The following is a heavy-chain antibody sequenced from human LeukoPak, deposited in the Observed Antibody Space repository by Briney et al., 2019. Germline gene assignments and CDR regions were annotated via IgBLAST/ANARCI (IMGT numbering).Heavy chain of an antibody. D-gene: IGHD5-18*01. V-gene: IGHV4-34*01. CDR2: INHRGST. CDR3: ARRRNSYGYIYFDY. Sequence: SETLSLTCAVYGGSFSGYYWSWIRQPPGKGLEWIGEINHRGSTNYNPSLKSRVTISVDTSKNQFSLKLSSVTAADTAVYYCARRRNSYGYIYFDYWGQGTLVTVSS. CDR1: GGSFSGYY. J-gene: IGHJ4*02.